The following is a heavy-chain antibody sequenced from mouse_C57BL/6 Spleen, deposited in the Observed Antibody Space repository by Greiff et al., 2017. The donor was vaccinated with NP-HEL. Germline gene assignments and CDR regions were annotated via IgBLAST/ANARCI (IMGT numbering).Heavy chain of an antibody. CDR2: IRSKSNNYAT. J-gene: IGHJ4*01. CDR1: GFSFNTYA. V-gene: IGHV10-1*01. Sequence: EVQLVESGGGLVQPKGSLKLSCAASGFSFNTYAMNWVRQAPGKGLEWVARIRSKSNNYATYYADSVKDRFTISRDDSESMLYLQMNNLKTEDTAMYYCVRHAYYSNYGGYYAMDYWGQGTSVTVSS. CDR3: VRHAYYSNYGGYYAMDY. D-gene: IGHD2-5*01.